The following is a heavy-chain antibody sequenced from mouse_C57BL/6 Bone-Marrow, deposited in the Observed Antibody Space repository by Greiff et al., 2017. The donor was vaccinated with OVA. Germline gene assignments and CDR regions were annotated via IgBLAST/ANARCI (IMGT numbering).Heavy chain of an antibody. J-gene: IGHJ3*01. CDR3: TTWRSNYVYDKRVAWFAY. Sequence: VQLQQSGAELVRPGASVKLSCTASGFNIKDDYMHWVKQRPEQGLEWIGWIDPENGDTEYDSKFQGKATITADTSSNTGYLQISSLTSEDAAVYYYTTWRSNYVYDKRVAWFAYWGQGTLVTVSA. CDR1: GFNIKDDY. V-gene: IGHV14-4*01. D-gene: IGHD2-2*01. CDR2: IDPENGDT.